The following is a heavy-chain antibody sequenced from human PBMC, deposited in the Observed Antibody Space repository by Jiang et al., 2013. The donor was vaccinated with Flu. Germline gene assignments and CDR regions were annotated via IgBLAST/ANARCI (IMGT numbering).Heavy chain of an antibody. V-gene: IGHV4-59*01. CDR2: IYYSGST. CDR3: AARIAVAGTGGFDY. CDR1: GGSISSYY. D-gene: IGHD6-19*01. Sequence: GSGLVKPSETLSLTCTVSGGSISSYYWSWIRQPPGKGLEWIGYIYYSGSTNYNPSLKSRVTISVDTSKNQFSLKLSSVTAADTAVYYCAARIAVAGTGGFDYWGQGTLVTVSS. J-gene: IGHJ4*02.